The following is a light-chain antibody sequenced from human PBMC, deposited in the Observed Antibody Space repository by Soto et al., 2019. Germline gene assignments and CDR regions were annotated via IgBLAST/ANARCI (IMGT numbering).Light chain of an antibody. CDR3: QFRDT. V-gene: IGKV3-11*01. CDR2: DAS. Sequence: EIVLTQSPATLSLSPGERATLSCRASQSVSSYLAWYQQKPGQAPRLLIYDASNRATGIPARFSGSGSGTDFTLTISSLEPEDFAVYYCQFRDTFGQGTKLEIK. J-gene: IGKJ2*01. CDR1: QSVSSY.